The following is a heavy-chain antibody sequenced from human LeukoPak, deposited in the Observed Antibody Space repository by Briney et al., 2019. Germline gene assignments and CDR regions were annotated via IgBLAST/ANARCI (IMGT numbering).Heavy chain of an antibody. J-gene: IGHJ3*02. CDR2: INWNGGST. D-gene: IGHD2-15*01. Sequence: GGSLRLSCAASGFTFDDYGMSWVRQAPGKGLKWVSGINWNGGSTGYADSVKGRFTISRDNAKNSLYLQMNSLGAEDTALYHCARVSRYCNGGSCYSGAFDIWGLGTMVTVSS. V-gene: IGHV3-20*01. CDR3: ARVSRYCNGGSCYSGAFDI. CDR1: GFTFDDYG.